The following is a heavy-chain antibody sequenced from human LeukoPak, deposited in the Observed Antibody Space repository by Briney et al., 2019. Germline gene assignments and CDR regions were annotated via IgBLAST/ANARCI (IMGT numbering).Heavy chain of an antibody. V-gene: IGHV3-33*06. CDR2: IWSDATEK. J-gene: IGHJ4*02. D-gene: IGHD4-11*01. CDR3: AKDAQRGFDYSNSLEY. CDR1: GFTYSHYG. Sequence: PGGSLRLSCAASGFTYSHYGMPWVRQAPGKGLEWVAVIWSDATEKYYGDAVKGRFTISRDNSRNTLYLQMNSLRVEDTAVYYCAKDAQRGFDYSNSLEYWGQGTLVTVSS.